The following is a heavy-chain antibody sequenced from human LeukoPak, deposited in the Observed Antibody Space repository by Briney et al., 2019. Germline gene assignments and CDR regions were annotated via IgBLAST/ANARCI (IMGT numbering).Heavy chain of an antibody. CDR2: IHHSGGT. CDR3: ARGGYSSGWFSDY. D-gene: IGHD6-19*01. J-gene: IGHJ4*02. CDR1: GYSISSGYY. Sequence: PSETLSLTCTVSGYSISSGYYWGWIRQPPGKGLEWIESIHHSGGTYYNPSLKSRVTISVDTSKNQFSLKLSSVTAADTAVYYCARGGYSSGWFSDYWGQGTLVTVSS. V-gene: IGHV4-38-2*02.